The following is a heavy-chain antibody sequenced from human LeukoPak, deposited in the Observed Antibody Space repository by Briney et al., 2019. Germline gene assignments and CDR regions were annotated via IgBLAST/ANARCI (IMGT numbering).Heavy chain of an antibody. CDR3: ARDSSGNDY. CDR2: IKQDGSEK. CDR1: GFNFSTYW. J-gene: IGHJ4*02. D-gene: IGHD4-23*01. Sequence: GGSLRLSCAASGFNFSTYWMSWVRQAPGKGLEWVANIKQDGSEKYYVGSVKGRFTISRDNAKNSLYLQMNSLRAEDTAMYYCARDSSGNDYWGQGTLVTVSS. V-gene: IGHV3-7*01.